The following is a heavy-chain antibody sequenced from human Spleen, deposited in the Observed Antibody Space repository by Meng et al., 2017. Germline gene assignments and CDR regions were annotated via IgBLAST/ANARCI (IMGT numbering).Heavy chain of an antibody. V-gene: IGHV1-18*04. J-gene: IGHJ4*02. CDR3: ARGYSKNWYSPDY. D-gene: IGHD4-11*01. CDR1: GYRFNTYG. CDR2: IEAHNGAV. Sequence: QVHLVQSGAEVKKPGASVKVPCKASGYRFNTYGINWVRQAPGQGLEWVGFIEAHNGAVNYAQTVQGRISLTTDTSTSTAYMDLRSLRSDDTAVYYCARGYSKNWYSPDYWGQGTLVTVSS.